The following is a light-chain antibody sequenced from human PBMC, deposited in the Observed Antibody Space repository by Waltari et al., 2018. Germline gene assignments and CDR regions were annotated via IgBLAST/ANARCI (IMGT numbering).Light chain of an antibody. V-gene: IGKV4-1*01. CDR3: QQYYSTPRT. J-gene: IGKJ1*01. CDR2: WAS. CDR1: QSCLYSSNNKNY. Sequence: DIVMTQSPDSLAVSLGERATINCKSSQSCLYSSNNKNYLAWYQQKPGQPPKLLIYWASTRESGVPDRFSGSGSGTDFTLTISSLQAEDVAVYYCQQYYSTPRTFGQGTKVEIK.